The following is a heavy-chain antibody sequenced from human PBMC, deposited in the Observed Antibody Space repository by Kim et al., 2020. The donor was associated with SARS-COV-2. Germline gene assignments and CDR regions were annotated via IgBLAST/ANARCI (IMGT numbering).Heavy chain of an antibody. CDR3: ARDVKRNYFDY. Sequence: GGSLRLSCAASGFTFSSYGMHWVRQAPGKGLEWVAVIWYDGSNKYYADSVKGRFTISRDNSKNTLYLQMNSLRAEDTAVYYCARDVKRNYFDYWGQGTLVTVSS. V-gene: IGHV3-33*08. CDR2: IWYDGSNK. CDR1: GFTFSSYG. J-gene: IGHJ4*02.